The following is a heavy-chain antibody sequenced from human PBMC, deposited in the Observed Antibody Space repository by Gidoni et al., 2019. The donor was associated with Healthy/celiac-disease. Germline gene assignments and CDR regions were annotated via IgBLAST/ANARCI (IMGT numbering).Heavy chain of an antibody. V-gene: IGHV3-23*01. CDR3: ASNPEDVVVTALYYYGMDV. D-gene: IGHD2-21*02. J-gene: IGHJ6*02. CDR2: ISGSGGST. CDR1: GFTFSSYA. Sequence: EVQLLESGGGLVQPGGSLRLSCAASGFTFSSYAMSWVRQAPGKGLEWVSVISGSGGSTYYADSVKGRFTISRDNSKNTLYLQMNSLRAEDTAVYYCASNPEDVVVTALYYYGMDVWGQETTVTVSS.